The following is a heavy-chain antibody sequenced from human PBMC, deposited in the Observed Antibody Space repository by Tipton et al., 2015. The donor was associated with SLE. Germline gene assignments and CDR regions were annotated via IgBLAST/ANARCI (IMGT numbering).Heavy chain of an antibody. V-gene: IGHV3-7*01. J-gene: IGHJ4*02. Sequence: QLVQSGGGLVQPGGSLRLSCAASGFTISSSWMNWVRQAPGKGLEWVANIKQDGSEKYYVDSVKGRFTISRDNAKNSLYLQMNSLRVEDTAVYYCARGFAGFDYWGQGTLVTVSS. CDR1: GFTISSSW. D-gene: IGHD3-3*01. CDR3: ARGFAGFDY. CDR2: IKQDGSEK.